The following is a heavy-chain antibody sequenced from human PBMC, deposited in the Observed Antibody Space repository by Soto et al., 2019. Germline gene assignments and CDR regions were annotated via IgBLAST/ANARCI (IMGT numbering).Heavy chain of an antibody. CDR3: ASGVQLWLRRINSGYSG. J-gene: IGHJ4*02. V-gene: IGHV1-69*12. CDR2: IIPMFGTA. D-gene: IGHD5-12*01. CDR1: GGTFSTYA. Sequence: QVQLVQSGAEVKKPESSVKVSCKAPGGTFSTYAISWVRQAPGQGLGWMGGIIPMFGTANYAQRFQDRVTITADGSTNTVYMELSSLRSEDTTVYFCASGVQLWLRRINSGYSGWGQGTLVTVSP.